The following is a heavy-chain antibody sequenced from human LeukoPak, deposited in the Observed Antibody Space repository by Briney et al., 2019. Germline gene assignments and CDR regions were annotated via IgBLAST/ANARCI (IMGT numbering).Heavy chain of an antibody. CDR3: AREYSASEH. CDR1: GYNFVGYY. CDR2: IDPYTGNT. D-gene: IGHD5-12*01. V-gene: IGHV1-2*02. Sequence: GASVKVSCKASGYNFVGYYLHWVRQAPGQGLEWMAWIDPYTGNTHHAQKFQGRITVTRDTSLSTTYMELNWLTSDDTALYYCAREYSASEHWGQGTLVTVSS. J-gene: IGHJ1*01.